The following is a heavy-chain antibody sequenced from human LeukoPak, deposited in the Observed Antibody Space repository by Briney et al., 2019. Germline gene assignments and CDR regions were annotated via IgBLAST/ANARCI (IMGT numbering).Heavy chain of an antibody. CDR3: ARDPGANYFGN. CDR1: GYTLTAYY. V-gene: IGHV1-2*02. Sequence: ASVKVSFKASGYTLTAYYMHWVRQAPGQGLEWMGWINPKNGATKYVQKFQGRVTMTRDTSINTAYMELNRLTSDDTAVYYCARDPGANYFGNWGQGTLVTVSS. J-gene: IGHJ4*02. CDR2: INPKNGAT.